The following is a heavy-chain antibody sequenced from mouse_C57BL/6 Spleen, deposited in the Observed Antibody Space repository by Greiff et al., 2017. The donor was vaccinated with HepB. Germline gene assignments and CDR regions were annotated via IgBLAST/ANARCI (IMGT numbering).Heavy chain of an antibody. D-gene: IGHD1-1*01. CDR2: IRNEANGYTT. Sequence: EVMLVESGGGLVQPGGSLSLSCAASGFTFTDYYMSWVRQPPGKALEWLGFIRNEANGYTTEYIASVKGRFTISRDNSQSILYLQMNALRAEDIATYYCARWGYYGSWYFDYWGQGTTLTVSS. J-gene: IGHJ2*01. V-gene: IGHV7-3*01. CDR1: GFTFTDYY. CDR3: ARWGYYGSWYFDY.